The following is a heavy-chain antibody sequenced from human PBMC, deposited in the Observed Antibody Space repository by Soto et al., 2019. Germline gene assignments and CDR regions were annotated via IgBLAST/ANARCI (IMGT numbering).Heavy chain of an antibody. D-gene: IGHD3-3*01. J-gene: IGHJ6*03. CDR2: INSDGRST. Sequence: PGGSLRLSCAASGFTLSSYWMHWVRQAPGKGLVWVSRINSDGRSTSYAESVKGRFTISRDNAKNTLYLQMNSLRADDTAVYYCARDAYYDFWSGLSHYYYYYMDVWGKGTTVTV. V-gene: IGHV3-74*01. CDR3: ARDAYYDFWSGLSHYYYYYMDV. CDR1: GFTLSSYW.